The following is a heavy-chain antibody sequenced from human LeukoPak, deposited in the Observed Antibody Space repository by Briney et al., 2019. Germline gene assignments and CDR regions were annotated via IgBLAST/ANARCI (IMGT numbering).Heavy chain of an antibody. Sequence: GGSLRLSCAASGFTFSSYSMNWVRQAPGKGLEWVSSISSSSSYIYYADSVKGRFTISRDNAKNSLHLQMNSLRAEDTAVYYCARDPGTVTTGYWGQGTLVTVSS. CDR3: ARDPGTVTTGY. CDR2: ISSSSSYI. V-gene: IGHV3-21*04. CDR1: GFTFSSYS. J-gene: IGHJ4*02. D-gene: IGHD4-17*01.